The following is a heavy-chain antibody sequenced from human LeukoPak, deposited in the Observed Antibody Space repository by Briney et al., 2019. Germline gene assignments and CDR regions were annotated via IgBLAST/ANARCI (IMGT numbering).Heavy chain of an antibody. CDR1: GGSISSYY. CDR2: IYYSGST. CDR3: ASPGPIYDFWSGPYYFDY. Sequence: SETLSLTCTVSGGSISSYYWGWIRQPPGKGLEWIGSIYYSGSTYYNPSLKSRVTISVDTSKNQSSLKLSSVTAADTAVYYCASPGPIYDFWSGPYYFDYWGQGTLVTVSS. V-gene: IGHV4-39*01. D-gene: IGHD3-3*01. J-gene: IGHJ4*02.